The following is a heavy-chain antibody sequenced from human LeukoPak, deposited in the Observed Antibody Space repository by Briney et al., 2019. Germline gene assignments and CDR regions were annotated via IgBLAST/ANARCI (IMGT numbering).Heavy chain of an antibody. CDR1: GGSISSYY. CDR2: IHHRGST. Sequence: SETLSLTCTVSGGSISSYYWSWIRQPPGKGLEWIGYIHHRGSTKYNPSLESRVIISIDTSKNQFSLRLSSVTAADTAAYYCARRQYWFDPWGQGALVIVSS. V-gene: IGHV4-59*01. J-gene: IGHJ5*02. CDR3: ARRQYWFDP.